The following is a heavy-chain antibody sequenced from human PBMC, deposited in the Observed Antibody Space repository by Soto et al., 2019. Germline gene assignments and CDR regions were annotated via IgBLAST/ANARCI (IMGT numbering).Heavy chain of an antibody. D-gene: IGHD3-10*01. CDR3: ARDRGLSYYNSFDY. CDR2: INGDGSST. Sequence: GGSLRLSCAASGFTFRSYWMHWVRQAPGKGLVWVSRINGDGSSTNYADSVKGRFTISRDNAKNTLYLEMNSLRAEDTAVYYCARDRGLSYYNSFDYSGQATLVTVSS. J-gene: IGHJ4*02. V-gene: IGHV3-74*01. CDR1: GFTFRSYW.